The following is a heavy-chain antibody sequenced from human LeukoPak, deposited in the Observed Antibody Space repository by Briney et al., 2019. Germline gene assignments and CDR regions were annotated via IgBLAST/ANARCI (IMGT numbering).Heavy chain of an antibody. D-gene: IGHD4-17*01. V-gene: IGHV3-21*01. CDR3: ARGATTTRFGRFDP. J-gene: IGHJ5*02. Sequence: GGSLRLSCAASGFSFISYSMNWVRQAPGKGLEWVSSISSSSDYIYHADSVKGRFTISRDNPKRSLYLQMNSLRAEDTAVYYCARGATTTRFGRFDPWGQGTLVIVSS. CDR1: GFSFISYS. CDR2: ISSSSDYI.